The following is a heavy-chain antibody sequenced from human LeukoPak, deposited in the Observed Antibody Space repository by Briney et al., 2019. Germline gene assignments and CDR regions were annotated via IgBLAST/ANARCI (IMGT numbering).Heavy chain of an antibody. D-gene: IGHD4-11*01. V-gene: IGHV4-59*01. CDR2: IYYSGST. CDR1: GGSISRYY. Sequence: SETLSLTCIVSGGSISRYYWSWIRQPPGKGLEWIGYIYYSGSTIYNPSLKSRVTISADTSKNQFSLHLSSVTAADTAVYYCARDLLDYNNMGCFDPWGQGTLVTVSS. J-gene: IGHJ5*02. CDR3: ARDLLDYNNMGCFDP.